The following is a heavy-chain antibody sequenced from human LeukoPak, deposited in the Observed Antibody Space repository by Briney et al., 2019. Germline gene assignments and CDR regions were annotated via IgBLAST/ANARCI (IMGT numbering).Heavy chain of an antibody. CDR1: GYTFTGYY. V-gene: IGHV1-2*02. Sequence: ASVKVSCKASGYTFTGYYMHWVRQAPGQGLEWMGSINPNSGGTNYAQKFQGRVTMTRDTSISTAYMELSRLRSDDTAVYYCARDSGNYYYYMDVWGKGTTVTVSS. J-gene: IGHJ6*03. CDR2: INPNSGGT. CDR3: ARDSGNYYYYMDV.